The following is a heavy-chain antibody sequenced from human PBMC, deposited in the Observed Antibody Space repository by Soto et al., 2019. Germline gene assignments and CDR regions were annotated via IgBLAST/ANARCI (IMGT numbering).Heavy chain of an antibody. CDR3: ARHPHWLHGSVSYLRLSWFDP. CDR2: INHSGST. CDR1: GGSFSGYY. V-gene: IGHV4-34*01. Sequence: SETLSLTCAVYGGSFSGYYWTWIRQPPGTGLEWIGEINHSGSTNYNPSLKSRVTIAVDTSKNQFSLKLTSVTAADTAMYYCARHPHWLHGSVSYLRLSWFDPWGQGTLVTVSS. J-gene: IGHJ5*02. D-gene: IGHD3-10*01.